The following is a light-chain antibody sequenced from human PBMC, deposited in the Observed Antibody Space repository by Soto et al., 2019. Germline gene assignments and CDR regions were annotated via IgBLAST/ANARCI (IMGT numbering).Light chain of an antibody. J-gene: IGLJ1*01. V-gene: IGLV4-69*02. CDR1: SGHSSYA. CDR3: AAWDASLGGFYV. Sequence: QLVLTQSPSASASLGASVKLTCTLSSGHSSYAIAWHQQQPEKGPRYLMKVNRDGSHTKGDGIPDRFSGSSSGAERYLIISSLQSEDEGDYYCAAWDASLGGFYVFGSGTKVTVL. CDR2: VNRDGSH.